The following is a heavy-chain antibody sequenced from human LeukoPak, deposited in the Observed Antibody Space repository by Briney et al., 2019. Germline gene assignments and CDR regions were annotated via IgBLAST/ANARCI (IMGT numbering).Heavy chain of an antibody. V-gene: IGHV3-48*04. J-gene: IGHJ4*02. Sequence: GGSLRLSCAAPGFTFGSYGMSWVRQAPGKGLEWVSYISSSGSTIYYADSVKGRFTISRDNAKNSLYLQMNSLRAEDTAVYYCARGYRVVVTAITRDYWGQGTLVTVSS. CDR2: ISSSGSTI. CDR1: GFTFGSYG. CDR3: ARGYRVVVTAITRDY. D-gene: IGHD2-21*02.